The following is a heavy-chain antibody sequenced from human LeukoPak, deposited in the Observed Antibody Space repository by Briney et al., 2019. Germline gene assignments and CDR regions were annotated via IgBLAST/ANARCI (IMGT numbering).Heavy chain of an antibody. CDR2: ISGSGGST. D-gene: IGHD3-9*01. J-gene: IGHJ4*02. V-gene: IGHV3-23*01. CDR1: GFTFSSYA. CDR3: AKARLLRYFDWLLRGSGCFDY. Sequence: PGGSLRLSCAASGFTFSSYAMSWVRQAPGKGLEWVSAISGSGGSTYYADSVKGRFTISRDNSKNTLYLQMNSLRAEDTAVYYCAKARLLRYFDWLLRGSGCFDYWGQGTLVTVSS.